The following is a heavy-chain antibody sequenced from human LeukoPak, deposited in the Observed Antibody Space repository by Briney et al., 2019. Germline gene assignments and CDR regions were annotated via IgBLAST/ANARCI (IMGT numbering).Heavy chain of an antibody. V-gene: IGHV3-30*02. CDR2: IRYDGSNK. J-gene: IGHJ4*02. CDR3: ARQMGGTTATFDS. CDR1: GFTFSSYG. D-gene: IGHD1-26*01. Sequence: GGSLRLSCAASGFTFSSYGMHWVRQAPGKGLEWVAFIRYDGSNKYYADSVKGRFTISRDNSKNTLFLQMNSLRAEDTAMYYCARQMGGTTATFDSWGQGTLVTVSS.